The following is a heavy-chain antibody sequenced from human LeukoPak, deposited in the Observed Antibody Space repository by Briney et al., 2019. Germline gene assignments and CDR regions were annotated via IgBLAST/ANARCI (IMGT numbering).Heavy chain of an antibody. CDR3: ARSSGIGTTDY. D-gene: IGHD1-1*01. Sequence: QAGGSLRLSCAASEFTLSTYWMSWVRQAPGKGLEWVANINYDGGQTYYVDSVRGRFTISRDNAKNSLYLQMNSLRVEDTAVYYCARSSGIGTTDYWGQGTLVIVSS. CDR1: EFTLSTYW. J-gene: IGHJ4*02. CDR2: INYDGGQT. V-gene: IGHV3-7*03.